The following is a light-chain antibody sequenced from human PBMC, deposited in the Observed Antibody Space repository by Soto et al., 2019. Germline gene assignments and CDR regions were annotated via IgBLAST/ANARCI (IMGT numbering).Light chain of an antibody. V-gene: IGKV3-20*01. CDR3: HQYYSSPTT. Sequence: DMGFRLSPGTRSLSPGERATLSCRASQSVSSGFLAWYQQKVGQAPRLLIYGASTRATGIPDRFSGSGSGTDFTLTIDRLEPEDFAVYYCHQYYSSPTTFGGGTKVDIK. CDR1: QSVSSGF. J-gene: IGKJ4*01. CDR2: GAS.